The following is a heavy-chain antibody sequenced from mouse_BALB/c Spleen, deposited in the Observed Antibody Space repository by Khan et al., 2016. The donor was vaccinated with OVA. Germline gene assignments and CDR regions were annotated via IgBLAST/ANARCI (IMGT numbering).Heavy chain of an antibody. CDR3: ARQPYYHYNIMDY. Sequence: QVQLKQSGPGLVAPSQSLSITCTISGFSLTNYGVHWVRQPPGKGLEWLVVIWHDGSTTYNSALKSRRTISKDNSKSQVFLKMNSLQTHDTAMYFCARQPYYHYNIMDYWGQGTSVTVSS. CDR2: IWHDGST. J-gene: IGHJ4*01. CDR1: GFSLTNYG. D-gene: IGHD2-10*01. V-gene: IGHV2-6-1*01.